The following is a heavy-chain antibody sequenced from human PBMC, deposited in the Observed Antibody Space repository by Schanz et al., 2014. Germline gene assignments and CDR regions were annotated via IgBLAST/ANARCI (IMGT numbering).Heavy chain of an antibody. Sequence: EVQLLESGGGLVQPGGSLRLSCAGSGFTFSSYAMSWVRQAPGKGLEWVSTIYSSGSTYYADSVKARFTISRDNSKNSVSLQMDSLRPEDTAVYFCAKDLHSNSGNYYSYYFDSWGPGALVTVSS. J-gene: IGHJ4*02. CDR3: AKDLHSNSGNYYSYYFDS. CDR2: IYSSGST. V-gene: IGHV3-23*05. D-gene: IGHD3-10*01. CDR1: GFTFSSYA.